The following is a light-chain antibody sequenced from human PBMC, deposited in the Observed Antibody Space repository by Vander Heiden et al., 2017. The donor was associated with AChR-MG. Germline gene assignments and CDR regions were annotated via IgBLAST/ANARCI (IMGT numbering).Light chain of an antibody. Sequence: IVLPPSPGTLSLSPGERATRACRASQGVSSINLAWNQQKPSQAPRLLIYGASSRATGIPDRFSGSGCGTDFTLTITRLGPEDYAVYYCQQYGSSPSLTFGGGTKVEIK. CDR3: QQYGSSPSLT. CDR2: GAS. V-gene: IGKV3-20*01. J-gene: IGKJ4*01. CDR1: QGVSSIN.